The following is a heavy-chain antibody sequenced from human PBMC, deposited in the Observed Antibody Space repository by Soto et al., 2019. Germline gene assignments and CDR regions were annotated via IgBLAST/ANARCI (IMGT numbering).Heavy chain of an antibody. Sequence: SETLSLTCAVYGGSFSGYYWTWIRQPPGTGLEWIGEINHSGSTNYNPSLKSRVTISVDTSKNQFSLKLTSVTAADTAVYYCARRYGGNLAYWGQGTLVTVSS. D-gene: IGHD1-26*01. J-gene: IGHJ4*02. CDR2: INHSGST. CDR1: GGSFSGYY. CDR3: ARRYGGNLAY. V-gene: IGHV4-34*01.